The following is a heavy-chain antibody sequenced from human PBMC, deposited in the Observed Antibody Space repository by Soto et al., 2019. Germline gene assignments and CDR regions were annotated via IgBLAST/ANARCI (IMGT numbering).Heavy chain of an antibody. D-gene: IGHD1-26*01. Sequence: GESLKISCTGFGYTFTTFCISWVRQMPGQGLEWMGRIDPGDTYATYSPAFQGHVTISADKATSTAYLQWSSLKASDTAMYFCARIDCATTTCDSWFDPWGQGTLVTVSS. CDR1: GYTFTTFC. J-gene: IGHJ5*02. V-gene: IGHV5-10-1*01. CDR2: IDPGDTYA. CDR3: ARIDCATTTCDSWFDP.